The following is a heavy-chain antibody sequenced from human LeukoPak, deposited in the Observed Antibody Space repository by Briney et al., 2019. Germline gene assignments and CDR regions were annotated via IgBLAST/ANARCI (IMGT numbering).Heavy chain of an antibody. V-gene: IGHV3-7*03. CDR3: AKDRPTSSPEDPIAFDI. D-gene: IGHD6-13*01. J-gene: IGHJ3*02. Sequence: GGSLRLSCAASGFTFSSYWMSWVRQAPGKGLEWVANIKQDGSEKYYVDSVKGRFTISRDNAKNSLYLQMNSLRAEDTAVYYCAKDRPTSSPEDPIAFDIWGQGTMVTVSS. CDR1: GFTFSSYW. CDR2: IKQDGSEK.